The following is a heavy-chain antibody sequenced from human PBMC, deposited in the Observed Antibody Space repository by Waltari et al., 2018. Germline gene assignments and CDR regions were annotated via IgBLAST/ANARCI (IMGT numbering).Heavy chain of an antibody. CDR3: ARSGYYYDSSGYYLDY. Sequence: EVQLVETGGGLIQPGGSLRLSCAASGFTVSSNYMSWVRQAPGKGLEWVSVIYSGGSTYYAGSVKGRFTISRDNSKNTLYLQMNSLRAEDTAVYYCARSGYYYDSSGYYLDYWGQGTLVTVSS. CDR1: GFTVSSNY. V-gene: IGHV3-53*02. J-gene: IGHJ4*02. D-gene: IGHD3-22*01. CDR2: IYSGGST.